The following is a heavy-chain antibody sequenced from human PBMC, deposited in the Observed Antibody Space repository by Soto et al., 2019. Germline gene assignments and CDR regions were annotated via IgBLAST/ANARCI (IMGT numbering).Heavy chain of an antibody. J-gene: IGHJ4*02. CDR3: ARPRTFDGSGYILNYFEY. V-gene: IGHV5-51*01. CDR1: GYGFTSQW. CDR2: IYPRDSDT. Sequence: GESLKISCKASGYGFTSQWIGWVRQLPGKGLEWMGIIYPRDSDTRYNPSFQGQVTISVDKSTSTAWLQWSSLEASDTATYYCARPRTFDGSGYILNYFEYWGQGTRVTVSS. D-gene: IGHD3-22*01.